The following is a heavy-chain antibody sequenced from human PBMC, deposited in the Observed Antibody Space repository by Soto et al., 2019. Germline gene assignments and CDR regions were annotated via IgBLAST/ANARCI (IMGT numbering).Heavy chain of an antibody. D-gene: IGHD6-19*01. J-gene: IGHJ4*02. Sequence: PGGSLRLSCAASGFTFRSYAMNWVRRTQEKGLEWVSSISSTSTYTHYADSVEGRFTISRDNANNSLFLQMNSLRAEDTAIYYCARDLALAGNYWGQGALVTVSS. CDR1: GFTFRSYA. CDR3: ARDLALAGNY. CDR2: ISSTSTYT. V-gene: IGHV3-21*01.